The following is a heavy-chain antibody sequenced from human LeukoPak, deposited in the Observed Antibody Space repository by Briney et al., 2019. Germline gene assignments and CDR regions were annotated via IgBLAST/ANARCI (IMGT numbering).Heavy chain of an antibody. V-gene: IGHV3-74*01. CDR1: GFTLSSYW. CDR2: INSDGSST. J-gene: IGHJ5*02. Sequence: PGGSLRLSCAASGFTLSSYWMHWVRQAPGKGLVWVSRINSDGSSTNYADSVKGRFTISRDNAKNTLYLQMNSLRAEDTAVYYCARDSSGWYLNWFDPWGQGTLVTVSS. CDR3: ARDSSGWYLNWFDP. D-gene: IGHD6-19*01.